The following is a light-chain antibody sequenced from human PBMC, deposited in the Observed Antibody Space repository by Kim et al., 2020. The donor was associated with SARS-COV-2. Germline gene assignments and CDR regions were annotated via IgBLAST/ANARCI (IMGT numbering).Light chain of an antibody. J-gene: IGLJ3*02. CDR1: TSTIGTYS. Sequence: QSVLTQPPSASGTPGQRVTISCSGSTSTIGTYSVNWYQQVPGTAPKLLICRDDQRPSGVPDRFSGSKSGTSASLAISGLQSEDEADYYCATWDDSLNGWVFGGGTKLTVL. CDR2: RDD. CDR3: ATWDDSLNGWV. V-gene: IGLV1-44*01.